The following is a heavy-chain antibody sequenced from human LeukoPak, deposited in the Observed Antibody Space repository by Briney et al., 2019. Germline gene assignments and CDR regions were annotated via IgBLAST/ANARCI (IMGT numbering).Heavy chain of an antibody. CDR1: GGSISSSSYY. V-gene: IGHV4-39*07. J-gene: IGHJ3*02. D-gene: IGHD2-2*02. CDR2: IYYSGST. CDR3: ASSGIVVVPAAIPVGAFDI. Sequence: SETLSLTCTVSGGSISSSSYYWGWIRQPPGKGQEWIGSIYYSGSTYYNPPLKSRVTISVDTSKNQFSLKLSSVTAADTAVYYCASSGIVVVPAAIPVGAFDIWGQGTMVTVSS.